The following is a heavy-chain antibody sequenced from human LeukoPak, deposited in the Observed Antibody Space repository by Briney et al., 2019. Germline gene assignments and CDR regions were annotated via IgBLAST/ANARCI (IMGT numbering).Heavy chain of an antibody. CDR3: ARGGRGYGPPSDY. Sequence: SETLSLTCTVSGGSISSYYWSWIRQPPGKGLEWIGYIYYSGSTNYNPSLKSRVTISVDTSKNQFSLKLNSVTAADTAVYYCARGGRGYGPPSDYWGQGTLVTVSS. CDR2: IYYSGST. J-gene: IGHJ4*02. V-gene: IGHV4-59*01. CDR1: GGSISSYY. D-gene: IGHD6-25*01.